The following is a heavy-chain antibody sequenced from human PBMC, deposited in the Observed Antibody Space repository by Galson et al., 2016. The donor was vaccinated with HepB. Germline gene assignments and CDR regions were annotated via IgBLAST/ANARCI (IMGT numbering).Heavy chain of an antibody. CDR3: ARSLAILNSFDP. CDR1: GGSLSGSDW. D-gene: IGHD2-8*01. Sequence: ETLSLTCAVSGGSLSGSDWWNWVRQPPGKGLEWIGEIFHSGTTNYNPSLKSRVTMSVDKSKNQFPLRLSSVTAADTAVYYCARSLAILNSFDPWGQGTLVTASS. V-gene: IGHV4-4*02. J-gene: IGHJ5*02. CDR2: IFHSGTT.